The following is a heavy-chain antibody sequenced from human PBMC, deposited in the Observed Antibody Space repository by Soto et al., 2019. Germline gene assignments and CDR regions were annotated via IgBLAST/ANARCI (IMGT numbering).Heavy chain of an antibody. D-gene: IGHD2-21*01. CDR3: ARGAIYDY. J-gene: IGHJ4*02. CDR2: ISYDGSNK. V-gene: IGHV3-30-3*01. Sequence: QVQLVESGGGVVQPGRSQRLSCAASGFTFSSYAMHWVRQAPGKGLEWVAVISYDGSNKYYADSVKGRFTISRDNSKNTLYLQMNSLRAEDTAVYYCARGAIYDYWGQGTLVTVSS. CDR1: GFTFSSYA.